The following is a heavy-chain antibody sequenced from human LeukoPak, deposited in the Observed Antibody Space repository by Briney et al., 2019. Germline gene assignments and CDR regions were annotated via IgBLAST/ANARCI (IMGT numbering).Heavy chain of an antibody. Sequence: SQTLSLTCAISGDSVSSNSATWDWIRQSPSRGLEWLGRTYYRSKWYNDYAVSVKSRVTINPDTSKNQFSLQLNSVTPEDTAVYYCAREGSDGYLFDYWGQGSLVIVSS. V-gene: IGHV6-1*01. D-gene: IGHD3-16*01. CDR3: AREGSDGYLFDY. CDR1: GDSVSSNSAT. CDR2: TYYRSKWYN. J-gene: IGHJ4*02.